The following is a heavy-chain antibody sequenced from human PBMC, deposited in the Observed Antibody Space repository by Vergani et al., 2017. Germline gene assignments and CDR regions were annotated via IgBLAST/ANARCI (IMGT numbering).Heavy chain of an antibody. V-gene: IGHV5-51*01. CDR2: IYPADSDT. D-gene: IGHD1-1*01. J-gene: IGHJ4*02. CDR3: ARHTTYTDS. CDR1: EYSFGHYC. Sequence: EVALVHSGPEMRKPGEPLKIPCNGSEYSFGHYCNRWVRQMPGKALEWMGIIYPADSDTRYSPSFQGQGHIPADKSNSTAFLQVDSLTASYTALYYCARHTTYTDSWGQGTLVTVSS.